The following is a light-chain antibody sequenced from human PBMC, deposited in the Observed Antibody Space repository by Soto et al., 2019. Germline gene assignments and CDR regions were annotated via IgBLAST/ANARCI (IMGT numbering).Light chain of an antibody. CDR2: YAS. CDR1: QSVSNN. V-gene: IGKV3-15*01. J-gene: IGKJ5*01. CDR3: QQYNDWPPIT. Sequence: EIMMTQSPATLSVSPGESATLSCRAGQSVSNNLAWYQHKPGQAPRLLIYYASTRATGIPARFSGSGSGTEFTLTISSLQSEDFALYYCQQYNDWPPITFGQGTRLEIK.